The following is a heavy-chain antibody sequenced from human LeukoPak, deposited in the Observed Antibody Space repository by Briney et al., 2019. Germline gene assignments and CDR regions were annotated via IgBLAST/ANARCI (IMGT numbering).Heavy chain of an antibody. Sequence: GASVKVSCKASGYTFTSHGISWVRQAPGQGLEWMGWISAYNGNTNYAQKLQGRVTMTTDTSTSTAYMELRSLRSDDTAVYYCARYYYDSSGYYRYFDYWGQGTLVTVSS. CDR3: ARYYYDSSGYYRYFDY. CDR1: GYTFTSHG. V-gene: IGHV1-18*01. J-gene: IGHJ4*02. CDR2: ISAYNGNT. D-gene: IGHD3-22*01.